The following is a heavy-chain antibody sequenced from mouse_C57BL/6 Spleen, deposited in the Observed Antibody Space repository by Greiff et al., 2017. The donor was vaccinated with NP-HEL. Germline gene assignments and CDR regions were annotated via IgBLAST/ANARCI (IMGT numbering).Heavy chain of an antibody. D-gene: IGHD2-2*01. CDR3: ARSPRLGFYYAMDY. V-gene: IGHV5-17*01. J-gene: IGHJ4*01. CDR1: GFTFSDYG. CDR2: ISSGSSTI. Sequence: EVQLVESGGGLVKPGGSLKLSCAASGFTFSDYGLHWVRQAPEKGLEWVAYISSGSSTIYYADTVKGRFTISRDNAKNTLFLQMTSLRSEDTAMYYCARSPRLGFYYAMDYWGQGTSVTVSS.